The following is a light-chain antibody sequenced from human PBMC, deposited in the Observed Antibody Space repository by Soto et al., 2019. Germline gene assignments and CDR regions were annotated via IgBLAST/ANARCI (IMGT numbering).Light chain of an antibody. CDR1: QNISVY. CDR3: KQYFDVPFT. J-gene: IGKJ4*01. V-gene: IGKV3-11*01. Sequence: EIVLTQSPATLSLSPGERATLSCRASQNISVYLAWYRQKPGQAPRLLIYDTSTRATGVPARFSGSRSGTEFTLTIKSLEAEDVAFYWCKQYFDVPFTFGGGTKVDIK. CDR2: DTS.